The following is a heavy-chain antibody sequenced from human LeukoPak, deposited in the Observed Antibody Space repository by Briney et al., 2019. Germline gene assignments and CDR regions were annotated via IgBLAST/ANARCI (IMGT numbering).Heavy chain of an antibody. CDR2: INSDGSST. Sequence: PGGSLRLSCAASGFTFSSYWMHWVRQAPGKGLVWVSRINSDGSSTTYADSVEGRFTISRDNAKNTLYLQMNSLRAEDTAVYHCARDGYNLDTFDIWGQGTMVTVSP. CDR1: GFTFSSYW. J-gene: IGHJ3*02. CDR3: ARDGYNLDTFDI. V-gene: IGHV3-74*01. D-gene: IGHD5-24*01.